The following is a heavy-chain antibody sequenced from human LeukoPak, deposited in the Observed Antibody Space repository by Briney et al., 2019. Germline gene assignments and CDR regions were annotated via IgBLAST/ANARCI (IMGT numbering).Heavy chain of an antibody. Sequence: KASETLSLTCTVSGGSISSYYWSWIRQPPGKGLEWIGYIYYSGSTNYNPSLKSRVTISVDTSKNQFPLKLSSVTAADTAVYYCARGRIQLWPWGQGTLVTVSS. D-gene: IGHD5-18*01. V-gene: IGHV4-59*01. CDR2: IYYSGST. CDR1: GGSISSYY. J-gene: IGHJ5*02. CDR3: ARGRIQLWP.